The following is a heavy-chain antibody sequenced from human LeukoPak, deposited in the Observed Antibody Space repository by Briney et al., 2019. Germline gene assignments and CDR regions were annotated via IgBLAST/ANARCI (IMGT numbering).Heavy chain of an antibody. J-gene: IGHJ4*02. CDR3: AKSQSHIVVVVADITPEY. CDR2: INPSGGST. D-gene: IGHD2-15*01. CDR1: GYTFTSYY. Sequence: ASVKVSCKASGYTFTSYYMHWVRQAPGQGLEWMGIINPSGGSTSYAQKFQGRVTMTRDMSTSTVYMELSSLRSEDTAVYYCAKSQSHIVVVVADITPEYWGQGTLVTVSS. V-gene: IGHV1-46*01.